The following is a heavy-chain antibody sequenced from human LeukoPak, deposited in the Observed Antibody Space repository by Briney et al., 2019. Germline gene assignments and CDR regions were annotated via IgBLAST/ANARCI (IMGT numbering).Heavy chain of an antibody. V-gene: IGHV4-61*02. J-gene: IGHJ4*02. Sequence: SETLSLTFTCSVGSISSGIYYWSWIPQPAGKGLEWIGRICTSGSTNYNPSRESRVTILLDTFKNQLSLKLSSVTAAHTAVYYCARVGGYNYNSFDYWGQGPLVTVSS. CDR2: ICTSGST. CDR1: VGSISSGIYY. CDR3: ARVGGYNYNSFDY. D-gene: IGHD5-24*01.